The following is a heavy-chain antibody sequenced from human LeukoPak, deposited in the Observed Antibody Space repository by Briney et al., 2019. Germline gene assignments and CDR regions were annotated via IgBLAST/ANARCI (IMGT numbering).Heavy chain of an antibody. Sequence: SETLSLTYTVSGGSISSGSYYWSWIRQPAGKGLEWIGRIYTSGSTNYNPSLKSRVTISVDTSKNQFSLKLSSVAAADTAVYYCARASITIFGVAYGMDVWGQGTTVTVSS. J-gene: IGHJ6*02. CDR1: GGSISSGSYY. CDR3: ARASITIFGVAYGMDV. CDR2: IYTSGST. D-gene: IGHD3-3*01. V-gene: IGHV4-61*02.